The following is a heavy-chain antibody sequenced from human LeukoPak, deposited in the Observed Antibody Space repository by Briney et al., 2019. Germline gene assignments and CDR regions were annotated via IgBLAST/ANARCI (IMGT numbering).Heavy chain of an antibody. D-gene: IGHD3-16*01. CDR2: ISYDGDTA. J-gene: IGHJ6*03. V-gene: IGHV3-64*01. CDR3: ARDSRGIYGPTDYYYYMDV. CDR1: GFSLSSHV. Sequence: PGGSLRLSCAASGFSLSSHVIHWVRQAPGKEPEYISAISYDGDTAYYAKSVKGRFTISRVNSQNTVYLQMGSLRAEDMGVYYCARDSRGIYGPTDYYYYMDVWGKGTAVIVSS.